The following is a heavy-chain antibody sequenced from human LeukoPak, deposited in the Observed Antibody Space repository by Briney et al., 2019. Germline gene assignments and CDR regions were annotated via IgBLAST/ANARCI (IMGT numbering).Heavy chain of an antibody. V-gene: IGHV3-23*01. CDR1: GFTFSSYG. CDR3: GRGHRFCSRGNCNSPVDY. J-gene: IGHJ4*02. D-gene: IGHD2-15*01. Sequence: TGGSLRLSCAASGFTFSSYGIHWVRQAPGKGLEWVSTIGGGDVEIHYADSVKGRFTISRDNSKNTLYLQMNSLRAEDTAVYYCGRGHRFCSRGNCNSPVDYWGQGTLVTVSS. CDR2: IGGGDVEI.